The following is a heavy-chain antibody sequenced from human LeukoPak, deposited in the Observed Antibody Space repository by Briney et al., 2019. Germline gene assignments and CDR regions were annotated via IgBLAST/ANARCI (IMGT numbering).Heavy chain of an antibody. V-gene: IGHV3-7*01. D-gene: IGHD6-13*01. Sequence: GGSLRLSCAASGFTFSSYGMHWVRQAPGKGLEWVANIKQDGSEKYYVDSVKGRFTISRDNAKNSLYLQMNSLRAEDTAVYYCALCIAAAGTFDYWGQGTLVTVSS. CDR1: GFTFSSYG. CDR3: ALCIAAAGTFDY. CDR2: IKQDGSEK. J-gene: IGHJ4*02.